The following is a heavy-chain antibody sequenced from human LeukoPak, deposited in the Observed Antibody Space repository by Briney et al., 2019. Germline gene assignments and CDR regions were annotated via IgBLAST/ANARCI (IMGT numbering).Heavy chain of an antibody. J-gene: IGHJ4*02. Sequence: AEPLTLPCTVLGTSLRTSDSTWCRQPPGKARRWIEHIYCSWTTNYNPSLKSRVTISVDTSKNQFSLKLSSVTAADTAVYYCARGVYIAAAQYGYWGQGTLVTVSS. CDR2: IYCSWTT. CDR1: GTSLRTSD. CDR3: ARGVYIAAAQYGY. D-gene: IGHD6-13*01. V-gene: IGHV4-59*01.